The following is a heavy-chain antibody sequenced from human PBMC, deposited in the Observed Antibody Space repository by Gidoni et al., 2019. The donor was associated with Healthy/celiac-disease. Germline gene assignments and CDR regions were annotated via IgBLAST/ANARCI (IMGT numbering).Heavy chain of an antibody. J-gene: IGHJ4*02. CDR1: GGSFSGYY. CDR2: INHSGST. Sequence: QVQLQQWGAGLLKPSATLSLTCAVYGGSFSGYYWSWIRQPPGKGLEWIGEINHSGSTNYNPSLKSRVTISVDTSKNQFSLKLSSVTAADTAVYYCARGTSGAFKDYWGQGTLVTVSS. D-gene: IGHD3-16*01. V-gene: IGHV4-34*01. CDR3: ARGTSGAFKDY.